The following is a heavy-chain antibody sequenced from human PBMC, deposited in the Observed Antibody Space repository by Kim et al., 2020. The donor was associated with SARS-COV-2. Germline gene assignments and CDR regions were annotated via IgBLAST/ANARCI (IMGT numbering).Heavy chain of an antibody. D-gene: IGHD4-17*01. Sequence: VEGRFTISRDNSKNTLYLQMNRLRAEDTAVYYCANTLMTTVVSPWYDGMDVWGQGTTVTVSS. CDR3: ANTLMTTVVSPWYDGMDV. V-gene: IGHV3-30*02. J-gene: IGHJ6*02.